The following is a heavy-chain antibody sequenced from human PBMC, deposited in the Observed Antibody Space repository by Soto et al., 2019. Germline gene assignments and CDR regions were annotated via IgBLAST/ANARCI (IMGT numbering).Heavy chain of an antibody. V-gene: IGHV3-23*01. J-gene: IGHJ4*02. CDR2: ISGSGGST. Sequence: LRLSCAASGFTFSSYAMSWVRQAPGKGLEWVSAISGSGGSTYYADSVKGRFTISRDNSKNTLYLQMNSLRAEDTAVYYCAKDQPVWGSYRHHQSFDYWGQGTLVTVSS. CDR1: GFTFSSYA. CDR3: AKDQPVWGSYRHHQSFDY. D-gene: IGHD3-16*02.